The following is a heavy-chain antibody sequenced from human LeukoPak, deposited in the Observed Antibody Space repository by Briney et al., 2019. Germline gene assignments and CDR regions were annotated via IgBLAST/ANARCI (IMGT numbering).Heavy chain of an antibody. CDR2: IYYSGST. J-gene: IGHJ4*02. CDR3: ARDYGSGSYYLFDC. Sequence: SETLSLTCTVSGGSISSSSYYWGWIRQPPGKGPEWIGSIYYSGSTYYNPSLKSRVTISVDTSKNQFSLKLSSVTAADTAVYYCARDYGSGSYYLFDCWGQGTLVTVSS. V-gene: IGHV4-39*07. D-gene: IGHD3-10*01. CDR1: GGSISSSSYY.